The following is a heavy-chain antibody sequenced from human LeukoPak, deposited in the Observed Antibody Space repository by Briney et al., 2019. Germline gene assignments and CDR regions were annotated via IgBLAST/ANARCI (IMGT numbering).Heavy chain of an antibody. D-gene: IGHD1-1*01. CDR1: GFTFSDYS. CDR3: ARDHNYALDN. CDR2: VGIDSGNT. J-gene: IGHJ4*02. Sequence: PGGSLRLSCAASGFTFSDYSMNWVRQAPGKGLEWISWVGIDSGNTKYADSVKGRFTISGEKAKNSLYLQMSSLRVEDTAVYYCARDHNYALDNWGQGTLVTVSS. V-gene: IGHV3-48*01.